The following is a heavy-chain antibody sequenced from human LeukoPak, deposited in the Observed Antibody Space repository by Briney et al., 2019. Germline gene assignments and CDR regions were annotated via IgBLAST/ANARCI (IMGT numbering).Heavy chain of an antibody. J-gene: IGHJ1*01. CDR2: VSAYNGNT. CDR3: ARDGYQPLDVTYFQH. D-gene: IGHD2-2*01. Sequence: ASVKVSCKASGYTFTSYGISWVRQAPGQGLEWMGWVSAYNGNTKNAQKLQGRVTMTTDTSTSTAYMELRSLRSDDTAVYYCARDGYQPLDVTYFQHWGQGTLATVSS. V-gene: IGHV1-18*01. CDR1: GYTFTSYG.